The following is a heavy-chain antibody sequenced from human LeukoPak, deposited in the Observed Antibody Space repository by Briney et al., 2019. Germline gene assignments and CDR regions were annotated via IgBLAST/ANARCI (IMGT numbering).Heavy chain of an antibody. CDR1: GFTFSSYD. CDR2: IGTAGDT. V-gene: IGHV3-13*01. D-gene: IGHD3-9*01. J-gene: IGHJ4*02. CDR3: ARGRQYDILTGYDFDY. Sequence: QTGGSLRLSCAASGFTFSSYDMHWVRQATGKGLEWVSAIGTAGDTYYPGSVKGRFTISRENAKNSLYLQMNSLRAGDTAVYYCARGRQYDILTGYDFDYWGQGTLVTVSS.